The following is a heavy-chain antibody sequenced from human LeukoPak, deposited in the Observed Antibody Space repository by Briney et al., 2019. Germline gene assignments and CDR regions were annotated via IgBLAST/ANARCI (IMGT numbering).Heavy chain of an antibody. CDR2: IYYSGST. Sequence: SETLSLTCTVSGGSISIYYWRWIRQPPGKGLEWIGSIYYSGSTYYNPSLKSRVTISVDTSKNQFSLKLSSVTAADTAVYYCARLQYSSGWYRGSIDYWGQGTLVTVSS. J-gene: IGHJ4*02. V-gene: IGHV4-59*05. CDR3: ARLQYSSGWYRGSIDY. D-gene: IGHD6-19*01. CDR1: GGSISIYY.